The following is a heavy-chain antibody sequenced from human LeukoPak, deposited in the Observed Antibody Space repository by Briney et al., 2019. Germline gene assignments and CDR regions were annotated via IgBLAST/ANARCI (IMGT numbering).Heavy chain of an antibody. CDR2: INPSGGST. CDR3: ARGPYAFDI. V-gene: IGHV1-46*01. Sequence: ASVKVSCKASGYTFTSYYMHWVRQAPGQGLEWMGIINPSGGSTSYAQKFQGRVTITRNTSISTAYMELSSLRSEDTAVYYCARGPYAFDIWGQGTMVTVSS. CDR1: GYTFTSYY. J-gene: IGHJ3*02.